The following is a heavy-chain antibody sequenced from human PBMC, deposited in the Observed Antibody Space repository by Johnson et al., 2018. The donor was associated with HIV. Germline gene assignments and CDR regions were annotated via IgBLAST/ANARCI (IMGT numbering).Heavy chain of an antibody. D-gene: IGHD6-19*01. CDR2: ISYDGSNK. CDR1: GFTFSSSA. J-gene: IGHJ3*02. Sequence: QMQLVESGGGVVQPGRSLRLSCAASGFTFSSSAMHWLRQAPGQGLVWVAVISYDGSNKYYADSVKGRFTISRDNSKNTLYLQMNSLRAEDTAVYYCARFDSGWQWQGLDIWGQGTMVTVSS. V-gene: IGHV3-30-3*01. CDR3: ARFDSGWQWQGLDI.